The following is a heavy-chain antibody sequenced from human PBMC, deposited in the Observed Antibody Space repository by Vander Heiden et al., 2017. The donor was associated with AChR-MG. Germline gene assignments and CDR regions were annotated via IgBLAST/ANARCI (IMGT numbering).Heavy chain of an antibody. D-gene: IGHD2-15*01. Sequence: EVQLLESGGGLVQPGGSLRLSCAASGFTFSGYTMSWVRQAPGKGLEWVSAISNVDGGTYYADSVKGRFTISRDNSKNTLYLQTNSLRAEDTAVYYCAKHNCSAGSCYSDYWGQGTLVTVSS. V-gene: IGHV3-23*01. CDR1: GFTFSGYT. J-gene: IGHJ4*02. CDR3: AKHNCSAGSCYSDY. CDR2: ISNVDGGT.